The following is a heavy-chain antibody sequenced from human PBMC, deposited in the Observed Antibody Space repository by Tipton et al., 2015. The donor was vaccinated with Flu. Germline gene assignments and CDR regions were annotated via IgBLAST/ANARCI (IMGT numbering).Heavy chain of an antibody. CDR3: TRVRYRGGYYDSSGYYAY. Sequence: SLRLSCPASGFTFGDYAMSWFRQAPGKGLEWVGFIRSKAYGGTTEYAASVKVRFTISRDDSKSIAYLQMNSLKTEDTAVYYCTRVRYRGGYYDSSGYYAYWGQGTLVTVSS. CDR1: GFTFGDYA. D-gene: IGHD3-22*01. V-gene: IGHV3-49*03. J-gene: IGHJ4*02. CDR2: IRSKAYGGTT.